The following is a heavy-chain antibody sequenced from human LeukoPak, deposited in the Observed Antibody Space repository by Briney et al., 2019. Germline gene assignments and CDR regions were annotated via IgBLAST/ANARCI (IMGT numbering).Heavy chain of an antibody. CDR1: GFTFSSYA. J-gene: IGHJ4*02. Sequence: GGSLRLSCAASGFTFSSYAMSWVRQAPGKGLEWVSAISGSGGSTYYADSVKGRFTISRDNSKNTLYLQTNSLRAEDTAVYYCAKDQLPYYGSGAGDYWGQGTLVTVSS. CDR2: ISGSGGST. CDR3: AKDQLPYYGSGAGDY. D-gene: IGHD3-10*01. V-gene: IGHV3-23*01.